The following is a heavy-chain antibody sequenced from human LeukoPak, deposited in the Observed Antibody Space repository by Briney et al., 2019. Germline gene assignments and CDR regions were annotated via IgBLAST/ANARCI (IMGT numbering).Heavy chain of an antibody. D-gene: IGHD1-26*01. Sequence: GGSLRLSCAASGFTFSTYAMSWVRQAPVKGLDWFSLISNSGGSTYYADSVEGRFTISRDNSKNTLYLQMNSLRAEDSAVYYCAKLISGSYYYYYGLDVWGQGTTVTVSS. CDR2: ISNSGGST. CDR3: AKLISGSYYYYYGLDV. V-gene: IGHV3-23*01. J-gene: IGHJ6*02. CDR1: GFTFSTYA.